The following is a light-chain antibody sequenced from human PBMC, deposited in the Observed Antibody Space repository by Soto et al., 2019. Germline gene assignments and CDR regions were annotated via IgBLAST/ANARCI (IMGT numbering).Light chain of an antibody. CDR1: QSVSSN. CDR2: GAS. V-gene: IGKV3-15*01. J-gene: IGKJ1*01. Sequence: EIVMTQSPATLSVSPGERATLSCRASQSVSSNLAWYQQKPGQAPRLLIYGASTRATGIPARFSGSGSGTEFTLTISSLQSVDFAVYYCQQYNNCPQTFGQGTKVEIK. CDR3: QQYNNCPQT.